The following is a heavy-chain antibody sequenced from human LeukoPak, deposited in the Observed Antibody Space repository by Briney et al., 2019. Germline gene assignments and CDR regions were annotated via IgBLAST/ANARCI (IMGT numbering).Heavy chain of an antibody. Sequence: QPGGSLRLSCAASGFTFSSYEMNWVRQAPGKGLEWVAVISYDGSNKYYADSVKGRFTISRDNSKNTLYLQMNSLRAEDTAVYYCARAGVIPMFSMTTVKSANYYYYMDVWGKGTTVTVSS. CDR1: GFTFSSYE. CDR2: ISYDGSNK. CDR3: ARAGVIPMFSMTTVKSANYYYYMDV. D-gene: IGHD4-17*01. J-gene: IGHJ6*03. V-gene: IGHV3-30*04.